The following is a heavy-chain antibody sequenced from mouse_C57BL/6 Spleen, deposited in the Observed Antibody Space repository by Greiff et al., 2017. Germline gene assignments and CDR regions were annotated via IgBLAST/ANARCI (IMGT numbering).Heavy chain of an antibody. V-gene: IGHV1-12*01. J-gene: IGHJ4*01. Sequence: QVQLKESGAELVRPGASVKMSCKASGYTFTSYNMHWVKQTPRQGLEWIGAIYPGNGDTSYNQKFKGKATLTVDKSSSTAYMQLSSLTSEDSAVYFCANVTTVGHAMDYWGQGTSVTVSS. CDR1: GYTFTSYN. CDR3: ANVTTVGHAMDY. D-gene: IGHD1-1*01. CDR2: IYPGNGDT.